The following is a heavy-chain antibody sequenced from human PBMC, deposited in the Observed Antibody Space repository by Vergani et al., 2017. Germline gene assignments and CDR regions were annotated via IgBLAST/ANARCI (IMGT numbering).Heavy chain of an antibody. V-gene: IGHV3-21*01. CDR1: GFTFSSYS. Sequence: EVQLVESGGGLVKPGGSLRLSCAASGFTFSSYSMNWVRQAPGKGLEWVSSISSSSSYIYYGDSVKGRVTISRDNAKNALYLQMNSLRAEDTAVYYCARDSSIVVVPAAFDIWGQGTMVTVSS. CDR3: ARDSSIVVVPAAFDI. CDR2: ISSSSSYI. D-gene: IGHD2-2*01. J-gene: IGHJ3*02.